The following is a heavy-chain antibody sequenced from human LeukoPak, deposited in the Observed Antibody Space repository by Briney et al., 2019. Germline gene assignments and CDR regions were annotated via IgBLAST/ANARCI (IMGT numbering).Heavy chain of an antibody. D-gene: IGHD2-15*01. J-gene: IGHJ4*02. CDR3: ARGRYCSGGICYFDY. CDR1: GFTFSDYY. Sequence: GGSLRLSCAASGFTFSDYYMSWIRQAPGKGLEWVSYISGSSSYTNYADSVKGRFTISRDNANNSLYMQMNSLRAEDTAVYYCARGRYCSGGICYFDYWGQGTLVTVSS. CDR2: ISGSSSYT. V-gene: IGHV3-11*06.